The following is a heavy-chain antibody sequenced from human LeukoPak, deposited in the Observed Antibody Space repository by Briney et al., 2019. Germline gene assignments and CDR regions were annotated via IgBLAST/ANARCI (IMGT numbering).Heavy chain of an antibody. J-gene: IGHJ4*02. CDR3: AGGSAGGDDY. D-gene: IGHD1-26*01. Sequence: GGSLRLACAASGFTFSDYYMSWIRQAPGKGLEWVSYISSSGSTIYYADSVKGRFTIPRGNAKNLLYLQMNSLRAEDTAVYYCAGGSAGGDDYWGQGTPVTVSS. CDR1: GFTFSDYY. CDR2: ISSSGSTI. V-gene: IGHV3-11*04.